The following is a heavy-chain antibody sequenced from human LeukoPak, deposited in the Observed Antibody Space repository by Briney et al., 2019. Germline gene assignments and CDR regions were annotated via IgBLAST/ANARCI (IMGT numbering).Heavy chain of an antibody. CDR2: ISFHGSNA. D-gene: IGHD2-8*01. Sequence: PRRSLRLSCAVSEFTFRKYAFYWVRQAPGKGLQCVAAISFHGSNAHFADSVKGRFAISRDDSKSTVYLQMNNLRTEDTAVYYCARAPGYCNNGVCFGDYEYGMDVWGQGTTVTVS. CDR1: EFTFRKYA. J-gene: IGHJ6*02. V-gene: IGHV3-30*09. CDR3: ARAPGYCNNGVCFGDYEYGMDV.